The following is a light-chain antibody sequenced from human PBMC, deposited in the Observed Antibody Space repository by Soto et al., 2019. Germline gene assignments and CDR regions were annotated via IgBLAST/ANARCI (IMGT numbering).Light chain of an antibody. J-gene: IGLJ2*01. CDR1: SSNIGNNY. V-gene: IGLV1-51*01. CDR3: GTWDTNLSAVV. CDR2: DND. Sequence: QSVLTQPPSVSAAPGQKVTISCSGSSSNIGNNYVSWYQQVPGRGPKLLIYDNDKRPSGIPDRFSGSKSGTSATLGITGLQTGDEADYYCGTWDTNLSAVVFGGGTKLTVL.